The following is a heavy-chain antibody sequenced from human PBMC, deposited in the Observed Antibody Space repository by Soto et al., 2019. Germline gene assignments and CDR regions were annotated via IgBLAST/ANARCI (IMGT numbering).Heavy chain of an antibody. J-gene: IGHJ6*02. D-gene: IGHD3-3*01. CDR3: AKDRKEAVLRVLEWSDYYYYGMDV. CDR2: ISYDGSNK. V-gene: IGHV3-30*18. CDR1: GFTPSSYG. Sequence: GGSLRLSCAASGFTPSSYGMHWVRQAPGKGLEWVAVISYDGSNKYYADSVKGRLTISRDNSKNTLYLQMNSLRAEDTAVYYCAKDRKEAVLRVLEWSDYYYYGMDVWGQGTTVTVSS.